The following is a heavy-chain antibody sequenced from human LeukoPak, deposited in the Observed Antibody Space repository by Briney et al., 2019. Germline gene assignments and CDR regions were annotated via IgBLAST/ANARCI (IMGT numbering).Heavy chain of an antibody. CDR1: VGSFSVYY. V-gene: IGHV4-34*01. J-gene: IGHJ4*02. D-gene: IGHD2-8*01. Sequence: SETLSLTCAVYVGSFSVYYWSWLRQPPGKGLEWIGEINHSVSTNYNPSLKSRVTISVDTSKNQSSLKVRSVTAEDTVVYYCARGREVGEDIVLMVYQYYFDYWGQGTLVTVS. CDR3: ARGREVGEDIVLMVYQYYFDY. CDR2: INHSVST.